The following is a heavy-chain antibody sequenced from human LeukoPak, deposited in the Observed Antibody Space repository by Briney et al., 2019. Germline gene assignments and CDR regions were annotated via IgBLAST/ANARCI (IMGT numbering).Heavy chain of an antibody. CDR3: ARVAFWSGYYTHFDY. J-gene: IGHJ4*02. CDR1: GDSISGYY. Sequence: PSETLSLTCTVSGDSISGYYWSWIRQPAGKALEWIGRIYSTGSTHYNPSLKSRVTMSVDTSKNQFSLKLSSVTAADAAVYYCARVAFWSGYYTHFDYWGQGTLVTVSS. CDR2: IYSTGST. D-gene: IGHD3-3*01. V-gene: IGHV4-4*07.